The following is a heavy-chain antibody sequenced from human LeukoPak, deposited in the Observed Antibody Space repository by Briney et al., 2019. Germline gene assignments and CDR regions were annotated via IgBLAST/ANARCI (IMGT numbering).Heavy chain of an antibody. CDR2: INPNSGGT. J-gene: IGHJ4*02. Sequence: GASVKVSCKASGYTFTDYYMHWVRQAPGQGLEWMGWINPNSGGTNYAQKFQGRGTMTRDTSINTAYMDLSRLRSDDTAVYSCARGLEVTGIGEDFDYWGQGTLVTVSS. V-gene: IGHV1-2*02. CDR1: GYTFTDYY. CDR3: ARGLEVTGIGEDFDY. D-gene: IGHD6-19*01.